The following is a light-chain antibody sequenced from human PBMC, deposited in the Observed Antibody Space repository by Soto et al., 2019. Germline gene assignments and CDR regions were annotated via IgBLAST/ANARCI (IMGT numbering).Light chain of an antibody. CDR1: QGIRND. J-gene: IGKJ4*01. CDR3: QQLNSFPLT. CDR2: AAS. V-gene: IGKV1-17*01. Sequence: DIKMTQSPSILSAIVGDRVTISCRASQGIRNDLGWYQQKPGKAPKLLIYAASSLQSGVPSRFSGSGSGTDFTLTISSLQPEDSATYYCQQLNSFPLTFGGGTKVDIK.